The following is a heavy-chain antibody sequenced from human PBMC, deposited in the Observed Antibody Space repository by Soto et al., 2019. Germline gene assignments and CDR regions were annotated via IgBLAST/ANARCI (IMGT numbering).Heavy chain of an antibody. D-gene: IGHD6-19*01. CDR2: ISGSGGST. V-gene: IGHV3-23*01. CDR3: AKPWRSGWYYFDY. J-gene: IGHJ4*02. CDR1: GFTFSSYS. Sequence: GGSLRLSCAASGFTFSSYSMSWVRQAPGKGLEWVSAISGSGGSTYFADSVKGRFTISRDNSKNTPYLQMNSLRAEDTAVYYCAKPWRSGWYYFDYWGQGTLVTVSS.